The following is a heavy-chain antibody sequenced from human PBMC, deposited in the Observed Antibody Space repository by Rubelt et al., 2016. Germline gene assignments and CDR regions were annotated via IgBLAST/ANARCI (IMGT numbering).Heavy chain of an antibody. D-gene: IGHD3-16*01. V-gene: IGHV3-53*01. CDR2: IYSGGNT. J-gene: IGHJ4*02. Sequence: EVRLVESGGALIQPGGSLRLSCAASGFTVSTTYMSWVRQAPGKGLEWVSVIYSGGNTNNADSVKGRFTISRDNAKDSLYLQMNSLRAEDTAVYYCARPTRGEGGYWGQGTLVTVSS. CDR3: ARPTRGEGGY. CDR1: GFTVSTTY.